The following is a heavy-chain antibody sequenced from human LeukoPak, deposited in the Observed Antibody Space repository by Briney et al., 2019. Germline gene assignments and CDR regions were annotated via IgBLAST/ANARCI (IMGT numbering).Heavy chain of an antibody. CDR3: ASGTTVPNLF. D-gene: IGHD4-17*01. V-gene: IGHV4-61*02. J-gene: IGHJ4*02. CDR1: GASISSASYY. CDR2: IYTSGST. Sequence: PSETLSLTCTVSGASISSASYYWSWIRQPAGKGLEWIGRIYTSGSTNYNPSLKSRVTISVVTSKNQFSLKLSSVTAADTAVYYCASGTTVPNLFWDQGTLVTVSS.